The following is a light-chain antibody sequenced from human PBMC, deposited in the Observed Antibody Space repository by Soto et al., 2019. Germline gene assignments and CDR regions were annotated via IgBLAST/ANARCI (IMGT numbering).Light chain of an antibody. Sequence: DIQMTQSPSTLSASVGDRVTITCRASQSIDLWLAWYQQKPGKAPNLLIYKASSLESGVPSRFSGSGSRTEFTLTITSLQPDDFATYYCQQYNSYSTWTFGQGTKVEVK. CDR2: KAS. J-gene: IGKJ1*01. CDR1: QSIDLW. CDR3: QQYNSYSTWT. V-gene: IGKV1-5*03.